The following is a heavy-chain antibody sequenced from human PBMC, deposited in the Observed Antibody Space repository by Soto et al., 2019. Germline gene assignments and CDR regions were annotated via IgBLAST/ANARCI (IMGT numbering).Heavy chain of an antibody. CDR2: IYYSGST. CDR1: GGSISSYY. V-gene: IGHV4-59*01. Sequence: TLSLTCTVSGGSISSYYWSWIRQPPGKGLEWIGYIYYSGSTNYNPSLKSRVTISVDTSKNQFSLKLSSVTAADTAVYYCARVPGTTPYYYYGMDVWGQGTTVTVSS. CDR3: ARVPGTTPYYYYGMDV. D-gene: IGHD1-7*01. J-gene: IGHJ6*02.